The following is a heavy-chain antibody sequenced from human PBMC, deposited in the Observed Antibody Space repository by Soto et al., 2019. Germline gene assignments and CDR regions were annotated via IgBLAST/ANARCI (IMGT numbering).Heavy chain of an antibody. Sequence: VQLVESGGGVVQPGRSLRLSCAASGFTFSGYGMHWVRQAPGKGLEWVAVISFEGSKKYYANSVEGRFTISRDNSKNTLFLQMNSLRAEDTAVYYCAKGGSSSARYFDTWGQGTLVTVSS. CDR3: AKGGSSSARYFDT. J-gene: IGHJ5*02. CDR2: ISFEGSKK. V-gene: IGHV3-30*18. CDR1: GFTFSGYG. D-gene: IGHD6-6*01.